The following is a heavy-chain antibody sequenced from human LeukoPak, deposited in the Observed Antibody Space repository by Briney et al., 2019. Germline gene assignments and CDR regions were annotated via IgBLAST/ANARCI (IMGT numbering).Heavy chain of an antibody. V-gene: IGHV3-30*04. D-gene: IGHD6-19*01. CDR1: GFTFSSYA. CDR3: ARGPDIAVVGPYYYYGMDV. J-gene: IGHJ6*02. CDR2: ISYDGSNK. Sequence: PGRSLRLSCAASGFTFSSYAMHWVRQAPGKGLEWVAVISYDGSNKYYADSVKGRFTISRDNSKNTLYLQMNSLRAEDTAVYYCARGPDIAVVGPYYYYGMDVWGQGTTVTVSS.